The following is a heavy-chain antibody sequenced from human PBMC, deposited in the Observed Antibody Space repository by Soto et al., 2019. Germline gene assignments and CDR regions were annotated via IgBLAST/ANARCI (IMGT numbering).Heavy chain of an antibody. J-gene: IGHJ4*02. CDR1: GGTFSSYT. CDR3: AIHVDTAMVPH. CDR2: IIPILGIA. Sequence: QVQLVQSGAEVKKPGSSVKVSCKASGGTFSSYTISWVRQAPGQGLEWMGRIIPILGIANYAQKFQGRVTITADKATSTAYMELSSLRSEDTAVYYCAIHVDTAMVPHWGQGTLVTVSS. V-gene: IGHV1-69*02. D-gene: IGHD5-18*01.